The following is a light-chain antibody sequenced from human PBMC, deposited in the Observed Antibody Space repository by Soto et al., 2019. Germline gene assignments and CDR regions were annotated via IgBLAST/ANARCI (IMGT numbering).Light chain of an antibody. V-gene: IGLV2-14*01. Sequence: QAVLTQPASVSGSPGQSITISCTGTSNDVGIYNYVSWYQQHPGKAPILIIYEVTNRPSGVSDRFPGSKSDNTASLTISGLQAEDEADYYCSSYTITSTWVFGGGTKLTVL. CDR2: EVT. J-gene: IGLJ3*02. CDR3: SSYTITSTWV. CDR1: SNDVGIYNY.